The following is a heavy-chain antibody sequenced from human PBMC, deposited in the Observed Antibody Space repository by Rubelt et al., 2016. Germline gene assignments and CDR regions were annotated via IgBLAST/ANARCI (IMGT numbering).Heavy chain of an antibody. CDR3: AGEVYGDYFRVCDY. Sequence: QVQLVQSGAEVKKPGSSVKVSCKASGGTFSSYAISWVRQAPGQGLEWMGRIIPILGIANYAQKFQGRVTITADKSTSPAYMALSSLRSEDTAGYYCAGEVYGDYFRVCDYWGQGTLVTVSS. V-gene: IGHV1-69*04. J-gene: IGHJ4*02. CDR1: GGTFSSYA. CDR2: IIPILGIA. D-gene: IGHD4-17*01.